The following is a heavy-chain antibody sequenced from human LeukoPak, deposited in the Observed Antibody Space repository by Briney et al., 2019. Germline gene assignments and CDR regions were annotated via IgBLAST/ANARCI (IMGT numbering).Heavy chain of an antibody. V-gene: IGHV3-23*01. CDR3: AKPKWFGELLPRGYYFDY. CDR2: SSGSGGST. CDR1: GFTFSSYA. Sequence: GGSLRLSCAASGFTFSSYAMSWVRQAPGKGLEWVSASSGSGGSTYYADSVKGRFTISRDNSKNTLYLQMNSLRAEDTAVYYCAKPKWFGELLPRGYYFDYWGQGTLVTVSS. D-gene: IGHD3-10*01. J-gene: IGHJ4*02.